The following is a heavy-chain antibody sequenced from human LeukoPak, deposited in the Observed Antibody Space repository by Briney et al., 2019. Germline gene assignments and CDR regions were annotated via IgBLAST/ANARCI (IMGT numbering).Heavy chain of an antibody. D-gene: IGHD5-18*01. CDR3: ASRYSYGSIDAFDI. CDR2: IYPGDSDT. J-gene: IGHJ3*02. CDR1: GYSFTSYW. Sequence: GESLQISCKGSGYSFTSYWIGWGRQVPGKGLEWMGIIYPGDSDTRYSPSFQGQVTISADKSISTAYLQWSSLKASDTAMYYCASRYSYGSIDAFDIWGQGTMVTVSS. V-gene: IGHV5-51*01.